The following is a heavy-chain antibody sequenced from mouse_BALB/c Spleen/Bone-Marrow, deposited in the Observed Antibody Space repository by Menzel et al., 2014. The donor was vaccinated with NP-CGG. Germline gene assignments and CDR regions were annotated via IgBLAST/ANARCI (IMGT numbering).Heavy chain of an antibody. V-gene: IGHV3-2*02. Sequence: VQLQQSGPGLVKPSQSLSLTCTVTGYSITRDYAWNWIRQFTGNKLEWMGYISYSGSTTCNPSLKSRFSITRDTSKNQFFLQLNSVTTEDTATYYCARSSSYDYDVGFAYWGQGTLVTVSA. D-gene: IGHD2-4*01. CDR1: GYSITRDYA. CDR3: ARSSSYDYDVGFAY. J-gene: IGHJ3*01. CDR2: ISYSGST.